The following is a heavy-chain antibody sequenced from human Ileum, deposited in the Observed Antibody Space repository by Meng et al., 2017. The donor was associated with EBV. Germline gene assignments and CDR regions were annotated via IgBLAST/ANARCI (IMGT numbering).Heavy chain of an antibody. V-gene: IGHV4-59*08. CDR3: ARGGWSLDY. CDR2: IYYSGST. CDR1: GGSISSYY. Sequence: GQVQGPGPGLVTPSETLSLSCHVFGGSISSYYWTWIRQPQGKGLEWIVYIYYSGSTNSNPSLKSRVTISVDTSKNQFSLNLSSVTAADTAVYYCARGGWSLDYWGQGTLVTVSS. J-gene: IGHJ4*02. D-gene: IGHD2-15*01.